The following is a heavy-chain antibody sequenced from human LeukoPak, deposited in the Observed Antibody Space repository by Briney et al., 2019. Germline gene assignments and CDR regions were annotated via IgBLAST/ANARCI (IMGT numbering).Heavy chain of an antibody. D-gene: IGHD6-19*01. Sequence: SETLSLTCTVSGGSISSYYWSWIRQPPGKGLEWIGYIYYSGSTNYNPSLKSRVTISVDTSKNQFSLKLISVTAADTAVYYWARRMCTVGIEVVHYGVDVWGEGATVTVSS. CDR3: ARRMCTVGIEVVHYGVDV. CDR1: GGSISSYY. V-gene: IGHV4-59*08. J-gene: IGHJ6*04. CDR2: IYYSGST.